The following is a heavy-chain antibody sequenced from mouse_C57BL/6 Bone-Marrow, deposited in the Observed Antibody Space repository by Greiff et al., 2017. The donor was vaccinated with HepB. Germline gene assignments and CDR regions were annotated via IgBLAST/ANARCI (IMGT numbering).Heavy chain of an antibody. Sequence: EVKVVESGGGLVQPGGSLKLSCAASGFTFSDYYMYWVRQTPEKRLEWVAYISNGGGSTYYPDTVKGRFTISRDNAKNTLYLQMSRLKSEDTAMYYCARHYGSSFAWFAYWGQGTLVTVSA. D-gene: IGHD1-1*01. CDR1: GFTFSDYY. J-gene: IGHJ3*01. V-gene: IGHV5-12*01. CDR2: ISNGGGST. CDR3: ARHYGSSFAWFAY.